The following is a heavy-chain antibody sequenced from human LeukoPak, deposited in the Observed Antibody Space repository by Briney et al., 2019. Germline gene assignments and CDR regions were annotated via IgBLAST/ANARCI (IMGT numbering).Heavy chain of an antibody. D-gene: IGHD1-26*01. CDR2: ISVSGGNT. Sequence: GGSLRLSCAASGSTFSNYAMSWVRQAPGKGLEWVSSISVSGGNTYHADSVKGRFTISRDNSKNTLDLQMNSLRAEDTAVYYCAKWGHSGSYYDYWGQGTLVTVSS. CDR3: AKWGHSGSYYDY. CDR1: GSTFSNYA. V-gene: IGHV3-23*01. J-gene: IGHJ4*02.